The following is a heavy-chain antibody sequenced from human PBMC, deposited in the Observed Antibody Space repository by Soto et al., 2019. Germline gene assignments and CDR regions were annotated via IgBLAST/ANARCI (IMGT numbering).Heavy chain of an antibody. J-gene: IGHJ5*02. D-gene: IGHD1-26*01. Sequence: SVKVSCKASGGTFSSYAISWVRQAPGQGLEWMGGIIPIFGTTNYAQKFQGRVTITADESTSTAYMELSSLRSEDTAVYYCARGVGATSWFDPWGQGTLVTVSS. CDR1: GGTFSSYA. CDR2: IIPIFGTT. CDR3: ARGVGATSWFDP. V-gene: IGHV1-69*13.